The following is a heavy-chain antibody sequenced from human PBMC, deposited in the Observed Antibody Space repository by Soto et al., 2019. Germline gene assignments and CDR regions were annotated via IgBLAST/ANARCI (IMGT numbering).Heavy chain of an antibody. V-gene: IGHV4-30-4*01. CDR1: GDSISSVDYF. J-gene: IGHJ5*01. CDR2: IYRSATT. CDR3: ARGRYCLTGRCFPNWFDS. D-gene: IGHD2-15*01. Sequence: SETLSLTCSVSGDSISSVDYFWAWIRQPPGQALEYIGYIYRSATTYYNPSFESRVAISLDTSKSQFSLNVTSVTAADTAVYFCARGRYCLTGRCFPNWFDSWGQGTLVTVSS.